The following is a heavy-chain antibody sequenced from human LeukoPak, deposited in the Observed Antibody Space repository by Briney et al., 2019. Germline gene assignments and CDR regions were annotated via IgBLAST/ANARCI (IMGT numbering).Heavy chain of an antibody. CDR3: ARVIGYSGSSYYFDY. Sequence: ASVKVSCKASGYTFTGYYMHWVRQAPGQGLEWMGWINPNSGGTNYAQKFQGRVTMTRDTSISTAYMELSRLRSDDTAVYYCARVIGYSGSSYYFDYWGQGTLVTVSS. J-gene: IGHJ4*02. D-gene: IGHD1-26*01. V-gene: IGHV1-2*02. CDR1: GYTFTGYY. CDR2: INPNSGGT.